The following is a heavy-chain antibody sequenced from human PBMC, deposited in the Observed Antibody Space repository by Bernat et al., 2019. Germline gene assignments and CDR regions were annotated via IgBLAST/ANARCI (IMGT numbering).Heavy chain of an antibody. V-gene: IGHV3-48*02. CDR2: ITSSSGTI. J-gene: IGHJ4*02. D-gene: IGHD6-13*01. CDR1: GFTFSSYD. Sequence: EVQLVESGGGFVQPGGSLRLSCAASGFTFSSYDMTWVRQAPGKGLEWVSSITSSSGTIYYADSVRGRFTIFRDNAKNSLYLQMDRLRDEDTAIYYCARDAYSVSWYFMYWGQGALVTVSS. CDR3: ARDAYSVSWYFMY.